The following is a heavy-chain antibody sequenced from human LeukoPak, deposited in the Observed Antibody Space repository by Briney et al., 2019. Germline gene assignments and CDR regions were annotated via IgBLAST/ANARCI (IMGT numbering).Heavy chain of an antibody. V-gene: IGHV3-48*03. CDR1: GFTFSSDG. CDR3: ARVHYNTAMVDIDY. Sequence: PGGSLRLSCAASGFTFSSDGMSWVRQAPGKGLEWVSALSGSGSTTYYADSVKGRFTISRDNGKNSLYLQMNSLRAEDTAVYYCARVHYNTAMVDIDYWGQGTLVTVSS. CDR2: LSGSGSTT. D-gene: IGHD5-18*01. J-gene: IGHJ4*02.